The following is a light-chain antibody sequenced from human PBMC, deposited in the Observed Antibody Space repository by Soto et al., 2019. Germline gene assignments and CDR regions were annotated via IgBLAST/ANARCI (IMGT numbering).Light chain of an antibody. J-gene: IGKJ1*01. CDR2: DAS. CDR1: QSISSW. V-gene: IGKV1-5*01. CDR3: QQYNSYSWT. Sequence: DVQMTHSPYTLSASVGDRVTITCRASQSISSWLAWYQQKPGKAPKLLIYDASSLESGVPSRFSGSGSGTEFTLTISSLQPDDFATYYCQQYNSYSWTFGQGTKVDIK.